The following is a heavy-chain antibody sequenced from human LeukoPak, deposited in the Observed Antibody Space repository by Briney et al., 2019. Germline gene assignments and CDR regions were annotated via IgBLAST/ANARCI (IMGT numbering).Heavy chain of an antibody. V-gene: IGHV3-23*01. Sequence: GGSLRLSCAASGFTFSSYAMSWVRQSPGKGLEWVAAISGSGKNIHYADSVRGRLTISRDNFKKTLYLQLNSLRVQDTAVYYCAKDQSDGGYVDETYYYYGMDVWGQGTTVTVSS. CDR1: GFTFSSYA. CDR2: ISGSGKNI. D-gene: IGHD4-17*01. J-gene: IGHJ6*02. CDR3: AKDQSDGGYVDETYYYYGMDV.